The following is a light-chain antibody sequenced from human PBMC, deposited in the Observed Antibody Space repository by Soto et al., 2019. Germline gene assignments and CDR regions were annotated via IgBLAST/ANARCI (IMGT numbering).Light chain of an antibody. CDR1: QTISHF. Sequence: TQSPSTLSASVRDRVTITCRASQTISHFLAWYQQKPGQTPRLLIYDSSVRAGGFPARFSGSGSGTDFTLTISNLEPEDFAVYFCQQRISRPLTFGGGTKVEI. J-gene: IGKJ4*01. V-gene: IGKV3-11*01. CDR3: QQRISRPLT. CDR2: DSS.